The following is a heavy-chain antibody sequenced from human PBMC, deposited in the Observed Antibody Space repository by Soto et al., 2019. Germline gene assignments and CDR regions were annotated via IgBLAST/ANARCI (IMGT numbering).Heavy chain of an antibody. CDR3: ARDLRDRTRVNPDY. CDR1: GFTFSSYS. Sequence: GGSLRLSCAASGFTFSSYSMNWVRQAPGKGLEWVSSISSSSSYIYYADSVKGRFTISRDNAKNSLYLQMNSLRAEDTAVYYCARDLRDRTRVNPDYWGQGTLVTVSS. D-gene: IGHD2-21*01. CDR2: ISSSSSYI. V-gene: IGHV3-21*01. J-gene: IGHJ4*02.